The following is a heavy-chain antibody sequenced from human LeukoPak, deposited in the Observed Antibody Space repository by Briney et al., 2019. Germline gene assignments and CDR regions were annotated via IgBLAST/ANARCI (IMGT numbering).Heavy chain of an antibody. CDR1: GFTFSSYE. CDR3: ARDFTPHYFDY. V-gene: IGHV3-48*03. J-gene: IGHJ4*02. Sequence: GGSLRLSCAASGFTFSSYEMIWVRQAPGKGLEWVSYISSSGNIIYYADSVKGRFTISRDNAKNSLSPQMNSLRAEDTAVYYCARDFTPHYFDYWGQGTLVTVSS. D-gene: IGHD2-15*01. CDR2: ISSSGNII.